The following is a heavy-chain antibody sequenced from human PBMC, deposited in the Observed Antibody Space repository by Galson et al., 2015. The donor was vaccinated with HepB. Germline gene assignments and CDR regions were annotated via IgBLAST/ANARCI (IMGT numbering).Heavy chain of an antibody. V-gene: IGHV3-43*01. CDR2: ISWDGGST. CDR3: AKVRSVRWLQLGGYYFDY. D-gene: IGHD5-24*01. J-gene: IGHJ4*02. CDR1: GFTFDDYT. Sequence: SLRLSCAASGFTFDDYTMHWVRQAPGKGLEWVSLISWDGGSTYYADSVKGRFTISRDNSKNSLYLQMNSLRTEDTALYYCAKVRSVRWLQLGGYYFDYWGQGTLVTVSS.